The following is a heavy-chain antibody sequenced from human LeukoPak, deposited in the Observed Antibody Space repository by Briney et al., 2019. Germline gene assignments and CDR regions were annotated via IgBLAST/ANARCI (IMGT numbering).Heavy chain of an antibody. D-gene: IGHD1-1*01. CDR1: GGTIRSTSYY. Sequence: SETLSLTCTVSGGTIRSTSYYWSWIRRPPGKGLEWIGSIYYTGTTDYNPSLTSQFTMSVDTSRNQFSLKLTFVTAADTDVYSCARHARREALQQSAFDIWGQGTMVTVSS. CDR2: IYYTGTT. CDR3: ARHARREALQQSAFDI. V-gene: IGHV4-39*01. J-gene: IGHJ3*02.